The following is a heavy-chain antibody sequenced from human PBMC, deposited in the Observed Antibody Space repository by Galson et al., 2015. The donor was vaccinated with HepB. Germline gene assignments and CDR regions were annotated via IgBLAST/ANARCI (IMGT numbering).Heavy chain of an antibody. Sequence: SLRLSCAASGFTFSSYAMSWVRQAPGKGLEWVSALSGSGGSTYYADSVKGRFTISRDNSKNTLYLQINSLRAEDTAVYYCAKPAFWVVQALGDYWGQGTLVTVSS. CDR2: LSGSGGST. CDR1: GFTFSSYA. CDR3: AKPAFWVVQALGDY. V-gene: IGHV3-23*01. D-gene: IGHD6-19*01. J-gene: IGHJ4*02.